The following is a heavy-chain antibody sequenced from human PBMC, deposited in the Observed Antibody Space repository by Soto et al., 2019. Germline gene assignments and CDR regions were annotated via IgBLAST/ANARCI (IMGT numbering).Heavy chain of an antibody. CDR1: GFTFSDYY. CDR2: SSNSGTFA. D-gene: IGHD1-1*01. J-gene: IGHJ4*02. Sequence: LRLSCAASGFTFSDYYMSWVRQAPGRGLEWISYSSNSGTFARYATSVKGRFSISRDNANNSLYLEVNSLRVEDTAVYYCARSGDNFNVLDYWGQGTPVTVSS. V-gene: IGHV3-11*06. CDR3: ARSGDNFNVLDY.